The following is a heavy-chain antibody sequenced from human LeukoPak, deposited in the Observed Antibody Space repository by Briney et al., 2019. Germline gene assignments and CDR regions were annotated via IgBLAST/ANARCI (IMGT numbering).Heavy chain of an antibody. Sequence: GWALRLSCASGDFTVSSYYMSWGRQAPGKGLEWVSVIYGGGSTYYADSLKGRFTISRDDSKNTLYLQMNSLRSEDTAVYYCARGTSYSASYPRAFDYWGQGTLVTVSS. CDR2: IYGGGST. J-gene: IGHJ4*02. CDR3: ARGTSYSASYPRAFDY. D-gene: IGHD1-26*01. V-gene: IGHV3-53*01. CDR1: DFTVSSYY.